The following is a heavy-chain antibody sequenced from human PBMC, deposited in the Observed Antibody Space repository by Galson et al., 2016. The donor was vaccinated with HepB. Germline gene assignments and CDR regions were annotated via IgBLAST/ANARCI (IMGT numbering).Heavy chain of an antibody. D-gene: IGHD4/OR15-4a*01. Sequence: SETLSLTCAVSGASISNNYWWSWVRQSPEKGLEWLGEIYQSGTANYNPSFTRRATIAVDTSKNQISLRLDSVTAADTAVYYCARGALGTTATMAFDYWGQGTLVIVSS. CDR2: IYQSGTA. J-gene: IGHJ4*02. V-gene: IGHV4-4*02. CDR3: ARGALGTTATMAFDY. CDR1: GASISNNYW.